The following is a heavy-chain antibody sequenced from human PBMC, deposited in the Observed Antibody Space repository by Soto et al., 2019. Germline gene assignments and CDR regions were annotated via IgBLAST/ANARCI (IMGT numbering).Heavy chain of an antibody. J-gene: IGHJ4*02. D-gene: IGHD3-3*01. Sequence: GGSLRLSCAASGFTFSNYWMHWVRQAPGKGLVWVSRINSDGSGAAYAGSVQGRFTISRDNAKNTVYLEVSSLRAEDTAVYYCARDFYPGYFDYWGQGALVTVSS. CDR2: INSDGSGA. V-gene: IGHV3-74*01. CDR1: GFTFSNYW. CDR3: ARDFYPGYFDY.